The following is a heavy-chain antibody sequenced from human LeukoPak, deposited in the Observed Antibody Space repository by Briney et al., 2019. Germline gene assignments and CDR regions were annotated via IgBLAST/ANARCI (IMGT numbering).Heavy chain of an antibody. V-gene: IGHV3-7*01. J-gene: IGHJ5*02. CDR2: IRQDGSVK. D-gene: IGHD6-19*01. Sequence: GGSLRLSCAASGFSFSNSWMSWVRQAPGKGLEWVANIRQDGSVKYYVSSVKGRFTISRDNAENSLYLQMNSLRAEDTAVYYCAKGRGAVAGKGNWFDPWGQGTLVTVSS. CDR1: GFSFSNSW. CDR3: AKGRGAVAGKGNWFDP.